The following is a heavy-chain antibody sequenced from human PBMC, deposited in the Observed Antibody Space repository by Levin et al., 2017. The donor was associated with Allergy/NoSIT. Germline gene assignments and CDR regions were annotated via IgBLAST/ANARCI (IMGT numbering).Heavy chain of an antibody. CDR2: IHHRRST. Sequence: SETLSLTCAVSNSSISSGYYWGWIRQPPGKGLEWIGIIHHRRSTYYNPSLKSRVTISVDTSKNQFSLKLRSVTAADTAVFYCSRGLWTVWLGELSTTDNWFDHWGQGTLVTVSS. CDR1: NSSISSGYY. CDR3: SRGLWTVWLGELSTTDNWFDH. J-gene: IGHJ5*02. V-gene: IGHV4-38-2*01. D-gene: IGHD3-10*01.